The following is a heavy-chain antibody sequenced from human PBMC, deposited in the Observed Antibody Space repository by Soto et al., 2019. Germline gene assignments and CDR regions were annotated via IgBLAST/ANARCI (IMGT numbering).Heavy chain of an antibody. D-gene: IGHD6-19*01. Sequence: ASVKVSCKASGYTFTSYYMHWVRQAPGQGLEWMGIINPSGGSTSYAQKFQGRVTMTRDTSTSTVYMELSSLRSEDTAVYYCARDRICRSKGGWHQGGMYVWGQGTTDTVSS. CDR2: INPSGGST. CDR1: GYTFTSYY. CDR3: ARDRICRSKGGWHQGGMYV. V-gene: IGHV1-46*01. J-gene: IGHJ6*02.